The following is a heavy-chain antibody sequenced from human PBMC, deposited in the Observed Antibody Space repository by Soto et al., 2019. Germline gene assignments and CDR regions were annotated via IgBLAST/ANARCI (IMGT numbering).Heavy chain of an antibody. J-gene: IGHJ5*02. CDR3: VWSRDRGREVPHWFEL. CDR1: GYTFSDYG. CDR2: ISPNNVKT. Sequence: QAQLVQSGGEVKKPGASVTVSCKASGYTFSDYGISWLRQAPGQGLEWMGWISPNNVKTNYAQSLKGRATMTTDTSTLKDYMEMRRLKSDDTDFYSCVWSRDRGREVPHWFELWGLGTVVNVSS. V-gene: IGHV1-18*04. D-gene: IGHD3-16*01.